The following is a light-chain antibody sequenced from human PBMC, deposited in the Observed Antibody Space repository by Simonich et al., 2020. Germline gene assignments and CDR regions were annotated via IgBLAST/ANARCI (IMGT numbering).Light chain of an antibody. J-gene: IGLJ3*02. V-gene: IGLV2-11*01. CDR2: DVS. Sequence: QSALTQPRSVSGSPGQSVTISCTGTSSDVGGYNYVSWYQQHPGKAPKLMIYDVSKRPSGVPDRFSGSKSGNTASRTISGLQAEEEADYYCCSYAGSYTFVFGGGTKLTVL. CDR3: CSYAGSYTFV. CDR1: SSDVGGYNY.